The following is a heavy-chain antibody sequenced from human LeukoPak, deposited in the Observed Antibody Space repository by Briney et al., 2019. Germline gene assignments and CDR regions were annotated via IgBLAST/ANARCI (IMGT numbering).Heavy chain of an antibody. CDR1: GGSFSDYY. Sequence: SETLSLTCAVYGGSFSDYYWSWIRQPPGKGLEWIGEINHSGSTNCNPSLKSRVTISVDTSKNQFSLKLSSVTAADTAVYYCARGSSLPGDIVVVPAAQGYYYYMDVWGKGTTVTVSS. CDR3: ARGSSLPGDIVVVPAAQGYYYYMDV. D-gene: IGHD2-2*01. V-gene: IGHV4-34*01. CDR2: INHSGST. J-gene: IGHJ6*03.